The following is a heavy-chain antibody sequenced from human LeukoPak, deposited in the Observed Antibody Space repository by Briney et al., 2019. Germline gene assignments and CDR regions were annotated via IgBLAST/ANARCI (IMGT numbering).Heavy chain of an antibody. V-gene: IGHV3-9*01. CDR3: AKDTAARNPSAFDI. D-gene: IGHD6-25*01. Sequence: GGSLRLSCAASGFTFDDYTMHWVRHAPGKGLEWVSGISWNSGSIGYADSVKGRFTISRDNAKNSLYPQTNSLRAEDTALYYCAKDTAARNPSAFDIWGQGTMVTVSS. CDR2: ISWNSGSI. J-gene: IGHJ3*02. CDR1: GFTFDDYT.